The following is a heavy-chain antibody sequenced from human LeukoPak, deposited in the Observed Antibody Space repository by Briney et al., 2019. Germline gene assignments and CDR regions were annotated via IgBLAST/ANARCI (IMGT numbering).Heavy chain of an antibody. V-gene: IGHV3-33*01. CDR3: ARIFYDSSGYYFDY. D-gene: IGHD3-22*01. CDR2: IWYDGSNK. CDR1: GLTFSSYG. J-gene: IGHJ4*02. Sequence: SGGSLRLSCAASGLTFSSYGMHWVRQAPGKGLEWVAVIWYDGSNKYYADSVKGRFTISRDNSKNTLYLQMNSLRAEDTAVYYCARIFYDSSGYYFDYWGQGTLVTVSS.